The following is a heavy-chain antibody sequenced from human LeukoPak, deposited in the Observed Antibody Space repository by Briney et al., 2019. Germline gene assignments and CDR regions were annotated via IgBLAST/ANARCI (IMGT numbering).Heavy chain of an antibody. V-gene: IGHV3-23*01. J-gene: IGHJ4*02. CDR1: GFTFSSFT. CDR3: ARDYYDSTGYYFDY. D-gene: IGHD3-22*01. Sequence: PGGSLRLSCAASGFTFSSFTMSWVRQAPGKGLEWVSAISASGDKTYYADSVKGRFTISRDNSKDTLYLQMNSLTAEDTAVYYCARDYYDSTGYYFDYWGQGTLVTVSS. CDR2: ISASGDKT.